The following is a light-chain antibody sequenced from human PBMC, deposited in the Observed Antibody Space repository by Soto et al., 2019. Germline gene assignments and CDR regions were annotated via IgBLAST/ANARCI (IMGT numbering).Light chain of an antibody. J-gene: IGKJ1*01. V-gene: IGKV3-20*01. CDR2: DAS. CDR3: HQYGGSPGT. CDR1: QSVSSNY. Sequence: EIVLTQSPGTLSLSPGERATLSCRASQSVSSNYLAWYQQRPGQAPRLLIYDASSRATSVPDRFSGSGSGTDFTLPISRLEPEDFAVYYCHQYGGSPGTLGQGTKVEIK.